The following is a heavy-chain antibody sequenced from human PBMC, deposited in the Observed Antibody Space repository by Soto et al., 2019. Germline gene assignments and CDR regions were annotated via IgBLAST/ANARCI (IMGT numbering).Heavy chain of an antibody. D-gene: IGHD2-21*01. CDR3: AADSLIHRRGYYGMDV. J-gene: IGHJ6*02. V-gene: IGHV1-58*01. CDR2: IVVGSGNT. CDR1: GFTFTSSA. Sequence: VKVSCNASGFTFTSSAVQWVRQARGQRLEWIGWIVVGSGNTNYAQKFQERVTITRDMSTSTAYMELSSLRSEDTAVYYCAADSLIHRRGYYGMDVWGQGTTVTVSS.